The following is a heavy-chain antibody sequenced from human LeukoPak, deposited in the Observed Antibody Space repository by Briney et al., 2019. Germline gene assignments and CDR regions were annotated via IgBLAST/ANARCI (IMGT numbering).Heavy chain of an antibody. V-gene: IGHV3-23*01. CDR1: GFTFSNYA. D-gene: IGHD1-14*01. Sequence: PGGSLRLSCAASGFTFSNYAMTWVRQAPGRGLEWVSSISGSGGATYFADSVKGRFTISRDNSKNTLYLQMNSLRAEDTAVYYCAKPRTPNLGSPYYYYYYMDVWGKGTTVTVSS. J-gene: IGHJ6*03. CDR2: ISGSGGAT. CDR3: AKPRTPNLGSPYYYYYYMDV.